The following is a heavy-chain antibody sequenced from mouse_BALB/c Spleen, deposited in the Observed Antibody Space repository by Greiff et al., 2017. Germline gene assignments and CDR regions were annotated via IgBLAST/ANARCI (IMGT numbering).Heavy chain of an antibody. J-gene: IGHJ4*01. V-gene: IGHV8-12*01. D-gene: IGHD2-14*01. Sequence: QVTLKESGPGILQPSQTLSLTCSFSGFSLSTSGMGVSWIRQPSGKGLEWLAHIYWDDDKRYNPSLKSRLTISKDTSSNQVFLKITSVDTADTATYYCARRLGHYYAMDYWGQGTSVTVSS. CDR1: GFSLSTSGMG. CDR3: ARRLGHYYAMDY. CDR2: IYWDDDK.